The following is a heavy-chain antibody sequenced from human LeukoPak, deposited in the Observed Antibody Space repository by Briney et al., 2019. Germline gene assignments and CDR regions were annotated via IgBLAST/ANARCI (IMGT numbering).Heavy chain of an antibody. CDR1: GFTFSSYA. Sequence: PGGSLRLSCAASGFTFSSYAMSWVRQAPGKGLEWVSAISGRGGSTYYADSVKGRFTISRDNSKNTLYLQMNSLRAEDTAVYYCAKLSGYDYYDSSGYFYYFDYWGQGTLVTVSS. CDR2: ISGRGGST. D-gene: IGHD3-22*01. CDR3: AKLSGYDYYDSSGYFYYFDY. V-gene: IGHV3-23*01. J-gene: IGHJ4*02.